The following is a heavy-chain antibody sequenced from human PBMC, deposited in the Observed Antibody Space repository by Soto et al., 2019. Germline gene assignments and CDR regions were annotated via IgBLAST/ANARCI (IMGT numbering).Heavy chain of an antibody. J-gene: IGHJ6*02. CDR3: ARRSISGTTRCNYYYGMDV. V-gene: IGHV4-39*01. Sequence: SETLSLTCTVSGGSISSSSYYWGWIRQPPGKGLEWIGSIYYSGSTYYNPSLKSRVTISVDTSKNQFSLKLSSVTAADTAVYYCARRSISGTTRCNYYYGMDVWGQGTTVTVSS. CDR1: GGSISSSSYY. D-gene: IGHD1-7*01. CDR2: IYYSGST.